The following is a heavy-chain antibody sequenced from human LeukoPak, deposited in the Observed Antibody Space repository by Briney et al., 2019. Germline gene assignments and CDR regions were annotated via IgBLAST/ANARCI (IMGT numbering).Heavy chain of an antibody. V-gene: IGHV4-4*07. Sequence: PSETLSLTCTVSGGSISSYYWSWIRQPAGKGLEWIGRIYTSGSTNYNPSLKSRVTMSVDTSENQFSLKLSSVNAADTALYYCTRDNGGDWYAFDIWGQGTVVTVSS. D-gene: IGHD2-21*02. CDR1: GGSISSYY. J-gene: IGHJ3*02. CDR3: TRDNGGDWYAFDI. CDR2: IYTSGST.